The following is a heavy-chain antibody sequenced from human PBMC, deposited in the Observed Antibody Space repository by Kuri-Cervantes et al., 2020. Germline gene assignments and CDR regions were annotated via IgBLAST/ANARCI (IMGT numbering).Heavy chain of an antibody. J-gene: IGHJ6*02. CDR1: GGSISSYY. V-gene: IGHV4-59*01. CDR2: IYYSGST. Sequence: GSLRLSCTVSGGSISSYYWSWIRQPPGKGLEWIGYIYYSGSTNYNPSLRSRVTISIDMSKNQFSLKLSSVTAADTAVYYCARDPWLLLPYGMDVWGQGTTVTVSS. D-gene: IGHD3-22*01. CDR3: ARDPWLLLPYGMDV.